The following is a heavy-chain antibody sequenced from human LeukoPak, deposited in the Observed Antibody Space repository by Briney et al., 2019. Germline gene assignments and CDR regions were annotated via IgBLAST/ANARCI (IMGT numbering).Heavy chain of an antibody. J-gene: IGHJ4*02. V-gene: IGHV4-59*01. CDR1: GGSIRSYY. CDR3: ARTGSTVTMLYPFDH. CDR2: IYYSGST. Sequence: PSETLSLTCTVSGGSIRSYYWSWIRQPPGKGLEWVGYIYYSGSTNYNPSLKSRVSISVDTSKNQFSLKLSSVTAADTAVYYCARTGSTVTMLYPFDHWGQGTLVTVSS. D-gene: IGHD4-17*01.